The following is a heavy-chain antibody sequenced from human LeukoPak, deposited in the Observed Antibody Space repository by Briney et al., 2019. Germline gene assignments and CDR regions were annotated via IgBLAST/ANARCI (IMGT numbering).Heavy chain of an antibody. J-gene: IGHJ4*02. D-gene: IGHD3-16*01. CDR1: GGSISSYY. Sequence: PSETRSLTCTVSGGSISSYYWSWIRQPPGKGLEWIGYIYYSGSTNYNPSLKSRITISVDTSKNQFSLKLSSVTAADTAVYYCAREGGGFDYWGQGTLVTVSS. CDR2: IYYSGST. CDR3: AREGGGFDY. V-gene: IGHV4-59*12.